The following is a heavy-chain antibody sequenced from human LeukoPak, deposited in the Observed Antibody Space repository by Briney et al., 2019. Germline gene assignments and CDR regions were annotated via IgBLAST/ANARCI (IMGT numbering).Heavy chain of an antibody. CDR2: SRNKSNSYTT. Sequence: GGPLRLSCVASGCTFSYHYMDWLRQAPEKVLEWVGRSRNKSNSYTTEYAASVKGRFTISSDDSKNSLLLQMTSLKTEDTAVYYCARRGTGTTSTRTDLYYFDYWGQGTLVTVSS. CDR3: ARRGTGTTSTRTDLYYFDY. V-gene: IGHV3-72*01. CDR1: GCTFSYHY. D-gene: IGHD1-7*01. J-gene: IGHJ4*02.